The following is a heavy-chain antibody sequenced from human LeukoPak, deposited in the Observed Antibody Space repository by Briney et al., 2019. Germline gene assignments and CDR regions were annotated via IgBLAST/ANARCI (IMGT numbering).Heavy chain of an antibody. CDR2: INHSGST. D-gene: IGHD3-10*01. Sequence: PSETLSLTCAVYGGSFSGYYWSWIRQPPGKGLEWIGAINHSGSTNYNPSLKSRVTISVDTSKNQFSLKLSSVTAADTAVYYCARSSSASYGSGRRGFDPWGQGTLVTVSS. CDR3: ARSSSASYGSGRRGFDP. V-gene: IGHV4-34*01. CDR1: GGSFSGYY. J-gene: IGHJ5*02.